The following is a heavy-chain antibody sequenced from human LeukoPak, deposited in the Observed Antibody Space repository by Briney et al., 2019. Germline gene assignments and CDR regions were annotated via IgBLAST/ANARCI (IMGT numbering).Heavy chain of an antibody. CDR2: INHSGRT. CDR1: GGSFSDYF. J-gene: IGHJ6*02. CDR3: ARDVVVVPAAIHYGMDV. V-gene: IGHV4-34*01. D-gene: IGHD2-2*01. Sequence: SETLSLTCAVYGGSFSDYFWGWIRQPPGKGLEWIGEINHSGRTYYNPSLKGRVTISVDTSKNQFSLNLSSVTAADTAVYYCARDVVVVPAAIHYGMDVWGQGTTVTVSS.